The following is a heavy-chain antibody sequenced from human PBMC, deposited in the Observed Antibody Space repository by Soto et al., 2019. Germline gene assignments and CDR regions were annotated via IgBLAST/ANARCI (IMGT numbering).Heavy chain of an antibody. D-gene: IGHD3-22*01. Sequence: EVQLVESGGGLVKPGGSLRLSCAASGFTFKNTWMSWVRLAPGKGLEWLGRIKSTTDGGTTDHAAPVRGRFIISRDDPQRTLYLEMNSLKTEDTAIYSCATVRQGYGRSGYSLPQYGDHWGQGILVTVPS. V-gene: IGHV3-15*01. CDR1: GFTFKNTW. J-gene: IGHJ4*02. CDR3: ATVRQGYGRSGYSLPQYGDH. CDR2: IKSTTDGGTT.